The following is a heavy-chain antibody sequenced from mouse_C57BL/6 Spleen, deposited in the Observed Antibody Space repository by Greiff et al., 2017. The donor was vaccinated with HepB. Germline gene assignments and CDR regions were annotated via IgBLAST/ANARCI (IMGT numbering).Heavy chain of an antibody. D-gene: IGHD4-1*01. J-gene: IGHJ4*01. CDR2: IYPRDGST. V-gene: IGHV1-78*01. CDR1: GYTFTDHT. CDR3: ASWDEPSYYYAMDY. Sequence: VQLQQSDAELVKPGASVKISCKVSGYTFTDHTIHWMKQRPEQGLEWIGYIYPRDGSTKYNEKFKGKATLTADKSSSTASMQLNSLTSEDSAVYFCASWDEPSYYYAMDYWGQGTSVTVAS.